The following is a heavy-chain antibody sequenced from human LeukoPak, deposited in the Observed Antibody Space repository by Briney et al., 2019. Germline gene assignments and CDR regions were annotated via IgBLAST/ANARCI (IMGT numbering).Heavy chain of an antibody. Sequence: SETLSLTCTVSGGSISSSSYYWGWIRQPPGKGLGWIGSIYYSGSTYYNPSLKSRVTISVDTSKNQFSLKLSSVTAADTAVYYCARQRRSLLSPFDYWGQGTLVTVSS. J-gene: IGHJ4*02. CDR1: GGSISSSSYY. CDR2: IYYSGST. D-gene: IGHD3-16*02. CDR3: ARQRRSLLSPFDY. V-gene: IGHV4-39*01.